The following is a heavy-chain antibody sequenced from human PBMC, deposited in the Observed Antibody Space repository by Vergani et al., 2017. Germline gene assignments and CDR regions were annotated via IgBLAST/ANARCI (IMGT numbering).Heavy chain of an antibody. CDR2: IIPILGIA. J-gene: IGHJ6*02. D-gene: IGHD3-10*01. Sequence: QVQLVQSGAEVKKPGSSVKVSCKASGGTFSSYTISWVRQAPGQGLEWMGRIIPILGIANYAQKFQGRVTITADKSTSTAYMELSSLSSEDTAVYYCASSPRGGVIGYYYGMDVWGQGTTVTVSS. V-gene: IGHV1-69*02. CDR1: GGTFSSYT. CDR3: ASSPRGGVIGYYYGMDV.